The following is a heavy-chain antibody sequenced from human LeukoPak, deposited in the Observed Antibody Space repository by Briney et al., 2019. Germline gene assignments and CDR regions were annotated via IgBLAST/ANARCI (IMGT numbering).Heavy chain of an antibody. D-gene: IGHD2-8*01. V-gene: IGHV4-4*02. CDR1: GGSITSTNW. CDR2: VSLSGLT. CDR3: SRENGAFSPFGY. Sequence: SGTLSLTCGLSGGSITSTNWWSWVRQPPGQGLEWIGEVSLSGLTNYNPSLSSRVIMALDTSKNHLSLHLTSVAAADTAVYYCSRENGAFSPFGYWGQGYLVTVLS. J-gene: IGHJ4*02.